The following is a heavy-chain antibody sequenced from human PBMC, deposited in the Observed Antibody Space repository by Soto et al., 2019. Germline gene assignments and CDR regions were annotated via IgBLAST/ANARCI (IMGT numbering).Heavy chain of an antibody. J-gene: IGHJ6*02. CDR3: AREGVVVAATYYYYGMDV. V-gene: IGHV1-18*04. CDR2: ISAYNGNT. D-gene: IGHD2-15*01. CDR1: GYTFTSYG. Sequence: VASVKVSCKASGYTFTSYGISWVRQAPGQGLEWMGWISAYNGNTDYAQKLQGRVTMTTDTSTSTAYMELRSLRSDDTAVYYCAREGVVVAATYYYYGMDVWGQGTTVTVSS.